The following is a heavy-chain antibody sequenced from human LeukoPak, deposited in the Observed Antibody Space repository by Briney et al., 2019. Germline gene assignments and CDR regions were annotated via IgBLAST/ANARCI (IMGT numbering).Heavy chain of an antibody. V-gene: IGHV4-59*01. Sequence: SETLSLTCTVSGGSMSSYYWSWIRQPPGKGLEWIGYIYYSGSTKYNPSLKSRVTISVDTSKNQFSLKLSSVTAADTAVYYCASRSSIWSGYQDTLYYFDSWGQGTLVTVSS. CDR1: GGSMSSYY. J-gene: IGHJ4*02. CDR3: ASRSSIWSGYQDTLYYFDS. CDR2: IYYSGST. D-gene: IGHD3-3*01.